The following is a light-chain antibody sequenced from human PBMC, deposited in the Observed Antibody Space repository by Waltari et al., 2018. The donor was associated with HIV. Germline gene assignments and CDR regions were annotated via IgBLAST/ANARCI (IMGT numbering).Light chain of an antibody. CDR2: EVN. CDR1: SMDIGGYDF. CDR3: SSYAASFLL. V-gene: IGLV2-8*01. Sequence: QSALTQPPSASGSPGQSVTISCTGTSMDIGGYDFVSWYQQYPGKAPNLMIYEVNKRPSGVPDRFSGSKSGNTASLTVSGLQAEDEADYYCSSYAASFLLFSGGTKLTVL. J-gene: IGLJ2*01.